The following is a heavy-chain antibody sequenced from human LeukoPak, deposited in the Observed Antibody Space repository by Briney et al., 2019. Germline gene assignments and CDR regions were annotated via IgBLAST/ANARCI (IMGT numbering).Heavy chain of an antibody. CDR2: ISSSSSYI. D-gene: IGHD1-26*01. CDR1: GITFSSYS. Sequence: GGSLRLNCAASGITFSSYSMNWVRQAPAKGLAWVPSISSSSSYIYYADSVKGRFTISRDNAKNSLYLQMNSLRAEDTAVYYCARGRHIRSYHYFDYWGQGTLVTVSS. CDR3: ARGRHIRSYHYFDY. J-gene: IGHJ4*02. V-gene: IGHV3-21*01.